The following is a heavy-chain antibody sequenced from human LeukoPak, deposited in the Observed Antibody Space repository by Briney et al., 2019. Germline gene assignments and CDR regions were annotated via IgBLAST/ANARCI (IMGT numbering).Heavy chain of an antibody. CDR1: GFTFSSYA. CDR2: IAYDGSSE. CDR3: ARESNYGDYVS. Sequence: GSLSLSCAASGFTFSSYAMHWVRQAPGKGLEWVAVIAYDGSSEYYAESVKGRFTISRDNSKNTLYLQMNSLRVDDTSMYYCARESNYGDYVSWGQGTLVTVSS. J-gene: IGHJ4*02. V-gene: IGHV3-30*04. D-gene: IGHD4-17*01.